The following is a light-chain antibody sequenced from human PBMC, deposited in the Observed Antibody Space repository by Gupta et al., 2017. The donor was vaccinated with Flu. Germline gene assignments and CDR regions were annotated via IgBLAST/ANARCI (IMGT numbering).Light chain of an antibody. CDR3: SSYTNTNTFVV. Sequence: QSALTQPASVSGSAGQSITISCTGTSSDVGGYKYVSWYQQHPGKAPKLIIFEVSNRPSGVSNRFSGSKSGNTASLTISGLQAEDEADYYCSSYTNTNTFVVFGGGTKLTVL. J-gene: IGLJ2*01. V-gene: IGLV2-14*01. CDR2: EVS. CDR1: SSDVGGYKY.